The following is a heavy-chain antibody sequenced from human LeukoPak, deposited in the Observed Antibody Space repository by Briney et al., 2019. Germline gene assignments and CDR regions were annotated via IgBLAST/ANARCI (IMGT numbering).Heavy chain of an antibody. Sequence: GGSLRLSCAASGFTFSSYAMHWVRQAPGKGLEWVAVISYDGSNKYYADSVKGRFTISRDNSKNTLYLQMNSLRAEDTAVYYCARGSATLFGLSDDYWGQGTLVTVSS. V-gene: IGHV3-30*04. CDR2: ISYDGSNK. CDR1: GFTFSSYA. J-gene: IGHJ4*02. CDR3: ARGSATLFGLSDDY. D-gene: IGHD2-15*01.